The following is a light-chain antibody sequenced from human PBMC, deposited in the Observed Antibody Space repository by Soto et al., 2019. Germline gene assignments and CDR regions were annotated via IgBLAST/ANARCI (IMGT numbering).Light chain of an antibody. Sequence: DIQMTQSPSTLSASIGDTVTITCRTSQSVDTWLAWYQHKAWKAPKLLIYRASSLATGVPSRFSGTGPGTTFTLTTTSLQPDDFANYYCQHYNDYSRVFGQGIQVEI. J-gene: IGKJ1*01. V-gene: IGKV1-5*03. CDR2: RAS. CDR3: QHYNDYSRV. CDR1: QSVDTW.